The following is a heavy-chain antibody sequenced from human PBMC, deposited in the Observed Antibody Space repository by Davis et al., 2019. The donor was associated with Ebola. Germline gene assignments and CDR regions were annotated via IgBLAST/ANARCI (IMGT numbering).Heavy chain of an antibody. Sequence: SVKVSCKASGGTFSSYGISWVRQAPGQGPDWMGGIIPVFGLPKYAQKFQGRVTITADESRITAYMELSSLRSEDTAVYYCARDRYSDGSGYFFEQSHWGQGTLVTVSS. D-gene: IGHD3-22*01. CDR3: ARDRYSDGSGYFFEQSH. CDR2: IIPVFGLP. CDR1: GGTFSSYG. V-gene: IGHV1-69*13. J-gene: IGHJ4*02.